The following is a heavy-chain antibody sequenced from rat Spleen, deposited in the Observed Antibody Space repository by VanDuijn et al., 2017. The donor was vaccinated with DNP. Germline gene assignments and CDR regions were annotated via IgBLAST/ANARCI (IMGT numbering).Heavy chain of an antibody. D-gene: IGHD1-4*01. V-gene: IGHV2-1*01. CDR2: IWSAGSR. CDR1: GFSLTSNA. J-gene: IGHJ2*01. CDR3: ARSYGYNHYFDH. Sequence: QVQLRESGPGLVQPSQTLSLTCTVSGFSLTSNALHWVRQPPGKGLEWVGTIWSAGSRDYNSALKSRLSITRDTSRSQVFLKMNSLQTEDTAIYLCARSYGYNHYFDHWGQGVMVTVSS.